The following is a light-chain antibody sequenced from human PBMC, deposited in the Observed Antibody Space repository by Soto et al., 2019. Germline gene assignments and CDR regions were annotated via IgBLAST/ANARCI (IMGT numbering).Light chain of an antibody. CDR2: DAS. CDR3: QQYNNWWT. Sequence: EIVMTQSPATLSVSPGERATLSCRASQTVSSYLLWYQQKRGQAPRLLIYDASNRATGIPARFSGSGSGTEFTLTISSLQSEDFAVYYCQQYNNWWTFGQGTKVDIK. V-gene: IGKV3D-15*01. J-gene: IGKJ1*01. CDR1: QTVSSY.